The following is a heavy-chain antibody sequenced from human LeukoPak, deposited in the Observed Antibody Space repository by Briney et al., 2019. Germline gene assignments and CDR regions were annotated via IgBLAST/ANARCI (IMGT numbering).Heavy chain of an antibody. CDR1: GGSISSYY. V-gene: IGHV4-59*08. CDR2: IYYSGST. J-gene: IGHJ5*02. D-gene: IGHD3-22*01. Sequence: SETLSLTCTVSGGSISSYYWSWIRQPPGKGPEWIGYIYYSGSTNYNPSLKSRVTISVDTSKNQFSLRLSSVTAADTAVYYCARLGYYYDINWFDPWGQGTLVTVSS. CDR3: ARLGYYYDINWFDP.